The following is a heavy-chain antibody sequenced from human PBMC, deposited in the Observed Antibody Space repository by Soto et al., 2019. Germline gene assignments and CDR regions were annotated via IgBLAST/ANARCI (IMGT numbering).Heavy chain of an antibody. J-gene: IGHJ4*02. Sequence: PGGSLRLSCAASGLTFSNYAMSWARQAPGKGLEWVSTISGSGGSTYYADSVKGRFTISRDNSKNTLYLQMNSLRAEDTAVYYCAKDRGGSGWPYFDYWGQGTLVTVSS. CDR3: AKDRGGSGWPYFDY. V-gene: IGHV3-23*01. D-gene: IGHD6-19*01. CDR1: GLTFSNYA. CDR2: ISGSGGST.